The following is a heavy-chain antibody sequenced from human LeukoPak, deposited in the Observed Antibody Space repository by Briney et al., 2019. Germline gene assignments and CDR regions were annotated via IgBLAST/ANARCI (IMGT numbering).Heavy chain of an antibody. CDR2: ISGSDGNT. CDR3: GKTANGRDYIYHFDY. J-gene: IGHJ4*02. Sequence: PGGSLRLSCAASGFTFSSYAMSWVRQAPGKGLEWVSVISGSDGNTYYADSVKGRFTISRDNSKNRLYLQMNSLRAEDTAVYYCGKTANGRDYIYHFDYWGQGTLVTVSS. D-gene: IGHD4-11*01. CDR1: GFTFSSYA. V-gene: IGHV3-23*01.